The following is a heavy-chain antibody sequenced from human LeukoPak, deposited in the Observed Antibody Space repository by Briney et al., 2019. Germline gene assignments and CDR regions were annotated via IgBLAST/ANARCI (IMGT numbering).Heavy chain of an antibody. Sequence: GGSLRLSCAASGFSFSTYSMNWVRQTPGKGLEWVAATSSSDAGTYHADSVRGRFTISRDNSKNTLYLQMNSLRAEDAAVYFCAKAPVTSCRGAYCYPFDSWGQGTLVTVSS. CDR2: TSSSDAGT. CDR1: GFSFSTYS. CDR3: AKAPVTSCRGAYCYPFDS. V-gene: IGHV3-23*01. J-gene: IGHJ4*02. D-gene: IGHD2-21*01.